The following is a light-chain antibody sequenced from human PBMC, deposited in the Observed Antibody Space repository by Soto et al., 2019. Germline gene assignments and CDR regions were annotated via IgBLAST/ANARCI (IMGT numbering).Light chain of an antibody. V-gene: IGKV1-33*01. CDR3: QQSDSLPIT. Sequence: DIQMTQSPSSLSASVGDRVTITCRASQDISNYLTWYQQRPGEAPTLLIYDASNLERGVPSRFSGTRSGAHFTFAITSLQPEDVATYYCQQSDSLPITFGQGTRLEI. J-gene: IGKJ5*01. CDR1: QDISNY. CDR2: DAS.